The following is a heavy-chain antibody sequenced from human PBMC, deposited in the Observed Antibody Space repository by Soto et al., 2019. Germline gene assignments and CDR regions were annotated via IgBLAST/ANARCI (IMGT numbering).Heavy chain of an antibody. Sequence: GGSLRLSCAASGFTFSSYAMSWVRQAPGKGLEWVSAISGSGASTYYADSVKGRFTISRDNSKNTLYLQMNSLRAEDTAVYYCAKAGRRITIFGVVIGSMGFWGQGTLVTVSS. CDR1: GFTFSSYA. J-gene: IGHJ4*02. D-gene: IGHD3-3*01. CDR2: ISGSGAST. V-gene: IGHV3-23*01. CDR3: AKAGRRITIFGVVIGSMGF.